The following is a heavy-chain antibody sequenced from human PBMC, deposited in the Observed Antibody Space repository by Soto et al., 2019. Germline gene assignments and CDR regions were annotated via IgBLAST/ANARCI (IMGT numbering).Heavy chain of an antibody. V-gene: IGHV4-30-2*01. CDR2: IYHSGST. Sequence: QLQLQESGSGLVKPSQTLPLTSAVSGGSIISGGYSWSWIRQPPAKGLEWIGYIYHSGSTYSNPSLKSRVTISVDRSKNQLSQKLNSVTGADTSVYYCASSHAGAQITAAVNWGQGTLVTVSS. J-gene: IGHJ4*02. D-gene: IGHD6-13*01. CDR3: ASSHAGAQITAAVN. CDR1: GGSIISGGYS.